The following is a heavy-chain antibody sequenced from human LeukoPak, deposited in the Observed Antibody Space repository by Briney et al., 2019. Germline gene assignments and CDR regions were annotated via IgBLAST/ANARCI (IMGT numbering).Heavy chain of an antibody. D-gene: IGHD5-24*01. Sequence: ASVKVSCKASGYTFTSYYMHWVRQAPGQGLEWMGIINPSGGSTSYAQKFQGRVTMTRDTSTSTAYMELSSLRSEDTAVYYCARGWDGYNYKVVAFDIWGQGTMVTVSS. J-gene: IGHJ3*02. V-gene: IGHV1-46*01. CDR2: INPSGGST. CDR3: ARGWDGYNYKVVAFDI. CDR1: GYTFTSYY.